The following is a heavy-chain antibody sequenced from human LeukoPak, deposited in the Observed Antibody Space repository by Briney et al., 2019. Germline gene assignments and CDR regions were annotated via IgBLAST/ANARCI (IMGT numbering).Heavy chain of an antibody. V-gene: IGHV1-69*13. CDR2: IIPIFGTA. J-gene: IGHJ4*02. CDR3: ARVLMYSSSGYYFDY. Sequence: SVKVSCKASGGTFSSYAISWVRQAPGQGLEWMGGIIPIFGTANYAQKFQGRVTITADESTSTAYMELSSLRSEDTAVYYCARVLMYSSSGYYFDYWGQGTLVTVSS. D-gene: IGHD6-6*01. CDR1: GGTFSSYA.